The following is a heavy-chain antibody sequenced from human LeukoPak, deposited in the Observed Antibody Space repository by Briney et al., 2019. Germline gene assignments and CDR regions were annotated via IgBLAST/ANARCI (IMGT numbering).Heavy chain of an antibody. D-gene: IGHD3-16*01. CDR3: AREPTAAGYVDY. Sequence: XCXACGFTFSTYAMSGVRQARGKGLEWVSAISGSGTRTYYADSVKGRFTVSRDNSKNTLYLQMNSLRAEDTAIYYCAREPTAAGYVDYWGQGTLATVSS. CDR2: ISGSGTRT. V-gene: IGHV3-23*01. J-gene: IGHJ4*02. CDR1: GFTFSTYA.